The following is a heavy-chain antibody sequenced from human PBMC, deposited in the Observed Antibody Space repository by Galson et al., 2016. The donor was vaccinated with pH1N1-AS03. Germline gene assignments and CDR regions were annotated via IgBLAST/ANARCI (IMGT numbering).Heavy chain of an antibody. Sequence: SETLSLTCTVSGGSLTDYQWSWIRQSPGKGLEWIGEISHSGITDYNPSLKSRVSISVDTSKDQFSLNLSSMTAADAAVYYCARGNPFLGSSWYEDSWGQGTPVIVSS. J-gene: IGHJ4*02. CDR3: ARGNPFLGSSWYEDS. CDR1: GGSLTDYQ. D-gene: IGHD6-13*01. V-gene: IGHV4-34*01. CDR2: ISHSGIT.